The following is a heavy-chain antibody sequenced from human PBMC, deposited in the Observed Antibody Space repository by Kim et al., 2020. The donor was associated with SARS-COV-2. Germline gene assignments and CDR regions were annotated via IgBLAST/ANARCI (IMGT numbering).Heavy chain of an antibody. J-gene: IGHJ4*02. CDR3: ATHNDWHFAY. CDR2: IQKDGSEK. D-gene: IGHD3-9*01. CDR1: GFIFSTYW. Sequence: GGSLRLSCAASGFIFSTYWMSWVRQAPGKGLEWVAIIQKDGSEKYYADSVKGRFTISRDNARNSLYLQMNSLRAEDTAVYYCATHNDWHFAYWGQGTLVTVSS. V-gene: IGHV3-7*03.